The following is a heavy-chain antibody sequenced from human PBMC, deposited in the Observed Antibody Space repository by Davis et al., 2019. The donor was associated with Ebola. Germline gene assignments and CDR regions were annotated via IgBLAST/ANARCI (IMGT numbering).Heavy chain of an antibody. D-gene: IGHD2-2*01. Sequence: PGGSLRLSCAASGFTFSSYGMHWVRQAPGKGLEWVAVIYYDGSNKYYADSVKGRFTISRDNSKNTVYLQMNSLGAEDTAVYYCARGRIVPAATHFDYWGQGTLVTVSS. CDR2: IYYDGSNK. CDR3: ARGRIVPAATHFDY. CDR1: GFTFSSYG. V-gene: IGHV3-33*01. J-gene: IGHJ4*02.